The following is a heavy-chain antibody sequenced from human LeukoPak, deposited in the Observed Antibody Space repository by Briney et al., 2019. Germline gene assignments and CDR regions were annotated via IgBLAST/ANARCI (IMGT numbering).Heavy chain of an antibody. CDR1: GGSFSGYY. CDR2: INHSGST. V-gene: IGHV4-34*01. D-gene: IGHD2-2*01. J-gene: IGHJ6*02. CDR3: ARGKNIVVVPAAIYYYYYGMDV. Sequence: PSETLSLTCAVYGGSFSGYYWSWIRQPPGKGLEWIGEINHSGSTNYNPSLKSRVTISVDTSKNQFSLKLSSVTAADTAVYYCARGKNIVVVPAAIYYYYYGMDVWGQGTTVTVSS.